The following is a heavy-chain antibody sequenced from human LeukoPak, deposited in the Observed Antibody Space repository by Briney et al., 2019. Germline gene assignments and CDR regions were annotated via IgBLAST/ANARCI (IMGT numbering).Heavy chain of an antibody. CDR3: ASTLTTTGTQNDY. V-gene: IGHV4-39*07. D-gene: IGHD1-1*01. J-gene: IGHJ4*02. Sequence: SETLSLTCTVSGGSISSGSYYWSWLRQPPGKGLEWIGEINHSGSTNYNPSLKSRVTISVDTSKNQFSLKLSSVTAADTAVYYCASTLTTTGTQNDYWGQGTLVTVSS. CDR1: GGSISSGSYY. CDR2: INHSGST.